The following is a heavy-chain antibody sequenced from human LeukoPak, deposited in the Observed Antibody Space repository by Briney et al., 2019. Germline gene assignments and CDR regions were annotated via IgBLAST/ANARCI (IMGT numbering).Heavy chain of an antibody. V-gene: IGHV3-30-3*01. D-gene: IGHD3-10*01. CDR3: ATDIMDRGIPTLRFDP. Sequence: GGSLRLSCAASGFTFSSYAMHWVRQPAGKGLELVAVISYDGGNKYYVDSVKGRITISRDNSKNTLYLQMNSLRPEDTAVYFFATDIMDRGIPTLRFDPWGQGTLVTVSS. CDR2: ISYDGGNK. CDR1: GFTFSSYA. J-gene: IGHJ5*02.